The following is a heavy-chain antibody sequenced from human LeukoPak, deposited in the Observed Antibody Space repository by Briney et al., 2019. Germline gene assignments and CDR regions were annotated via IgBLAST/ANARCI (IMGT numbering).Heavy chain of an antibody. J-gene: IGHJ4*02. D-gene: IGHD1-1*01. Sequence: SETLSLTCAVYGGSFSGYYWSWIRQPPGKGLERIGEINHSGSTNYNPSLKSRVTISVDTSKNQFSLKLSSVTAADTAVYYCARHSDRYSTYFDYWGQGTLVTVSS. CDR1: GGSFSGYY. CDR2: INHSGST. V-gene: IGHV4-34*01. CDR3: ARHSDRYSTYFDY.